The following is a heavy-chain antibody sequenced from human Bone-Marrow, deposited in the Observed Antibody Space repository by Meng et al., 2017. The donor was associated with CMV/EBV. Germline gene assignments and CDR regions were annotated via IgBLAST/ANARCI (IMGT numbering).Heavy chain of an antibody. D-gene: IGHD6-13*01. J-gene: IGHJ4*02. CDR3: ARTYRYSSSWKFDY. CDR1: GGSISSYY. CDR2: IYYSGST. Sequence: SETLSLTCTVSGGSISSYYWSWIRQPPGKGLEWIGYIYYSGSTNYNPSLKSRVTISVDTSKNQFSLKLSSVTAADTAVYYCARTYRYSSSWKFDYWGQGIRVTVSS. V-gene: IGHV4-59*01.